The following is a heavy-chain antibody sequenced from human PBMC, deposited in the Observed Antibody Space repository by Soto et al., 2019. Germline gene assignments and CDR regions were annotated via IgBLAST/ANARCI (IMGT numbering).Heavy chain of an antibody. CDR1: GFTFSNYG. CDR2: ISSDGSNK. J-gene: IGHJ4*02. CDR3: ANLLRLDY. Sequence: SLRLSCAASGFTFSNYGMHWVRQAPGKGLEGVAVISSDGSNKYYEDSFKGRFPISRDNSKNTVYLQMNSLRAEDTAVSYCANLLRLDYRGKGSLVTVYS. D-gene: IGHD3-22*01. V-gene: IGHV3-30*18.